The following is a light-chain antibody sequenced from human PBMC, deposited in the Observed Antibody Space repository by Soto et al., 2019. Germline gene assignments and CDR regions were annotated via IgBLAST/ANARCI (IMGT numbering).Light chain of an antibody. Sequence: QSVLTRPPSVSGAPGQRVTISCTGSSSNIGAGYDVHWYQRLPGTAPKVLIYGNNNRPSGVPDRFSGSKSGTSATLAITGLQPEDESDYHCHSYDSSLSGSYVFGTGTKVTVL. CDR3: HSYDSSLSGSYV. V-gene: IGLV1-40*01. CDR2: GNN. CDR1: SSNIGAGYD. J-gene: IGLJ1*01.